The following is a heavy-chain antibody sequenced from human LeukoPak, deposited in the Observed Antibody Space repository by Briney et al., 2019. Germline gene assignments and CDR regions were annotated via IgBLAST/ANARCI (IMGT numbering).Heavy chain of an antibody. V-gene: IGHV3-23*01. D-gene: IGHD5-24*01. CDR2: VSGSGVT. CDR1: GFTFSTSA. Sequence: GGSLRLSCAASGFTFSTSAMTWVRQAPGKGLEWVSGVSGSGVTDYADSVKGRFSISRDNSKNTLYLQMNSLRVEDTAVYFCVRMAAGPRWGQGALVTVSS. CDR3: VRMAAGPR. J-gene: IGHJ4*02.